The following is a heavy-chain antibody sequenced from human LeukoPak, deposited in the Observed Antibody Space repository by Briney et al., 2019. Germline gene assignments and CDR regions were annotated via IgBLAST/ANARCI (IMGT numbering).Heavy chain of an antibody. D-gene: IGHD3-22*01. CDR2: IYPNSGGT. CDR3: ARGGWNKFDY. V-gene: IGHV1-2*02. J-gene: IGHJ4*02. CDR1: GYTFTGYY. Sequence: ASVKVSCKASGYTFTGYYMHWVRQAPGQGLEWMGWIYPNSGGTKYAQKLQGRVTMTRDTSISTAYLELSRLRSDDTAVYYCARGGWNKFDYWGQGTLVTVSS.